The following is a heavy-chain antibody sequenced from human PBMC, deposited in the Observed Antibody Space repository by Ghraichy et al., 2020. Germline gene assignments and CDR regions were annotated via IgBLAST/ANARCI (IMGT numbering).Heavy chain of an antibody. CDR1: GFTFSNFA. V-gene: IGHV3-23*01. J-gene: IGHJ6*02. CDR3: AKDPNVLLFSEYLPPRGGGYYHYGLDV. D-gene: IGHD3-3*01. Sequence: GGSLRLSCAGSGFTFSNFAMSWVRQAPGKGLEWVSAIRRSGDDTYYADSVKGRFTISRDNSNNMLYLQMNRLRGEDTAVYYCAKDPNVLLFSEYLPPRGGGYYHYGLDVWGQGTTVTVSS. CDR2: IRRSGDDT.